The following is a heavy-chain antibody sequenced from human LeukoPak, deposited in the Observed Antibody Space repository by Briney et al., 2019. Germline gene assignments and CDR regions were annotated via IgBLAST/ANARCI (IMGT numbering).Heavy chain of an antibody. J-gene: IGHJ3*02. CDR3: ARGPYYDAFDI. CDR1: GFTVSSNY. D-gene: IGHD3-10*01. Sequence: SGGSLRLSFAAPGFTVSSNYMSWVRQAPGKGLEWVSVIYSGGSTYYADSVKGRFTISRDNSKNTLYLQMNSLRAEDTAVYYCARGPYYDAFDIWGQGTMVTVSS. V-gene: IGHV3-66*01. CDR2: IYSGGST.